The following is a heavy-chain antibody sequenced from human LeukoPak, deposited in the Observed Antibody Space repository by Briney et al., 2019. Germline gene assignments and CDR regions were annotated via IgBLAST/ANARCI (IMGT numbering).Heavy chain of an antibody. CDR3: ASDAVVVPAASYFDY. CDR2: ISSSSSYI. Sequence: PGGSLRLSCAASGFTFSSYSMNWVRQAPGKGLEWVSSISSSSSYIYYADSVKGRFTISRDNAKNSLYLQMNSLRAEDTAVYYCASDAVVVPAASYFDYWGQGTLVIVSS. V-gene: IGHV3-21*01. J-gene: IGHJ4*02. CDR1: GFTFSSYS. D-gene: IGHD2-2*01.